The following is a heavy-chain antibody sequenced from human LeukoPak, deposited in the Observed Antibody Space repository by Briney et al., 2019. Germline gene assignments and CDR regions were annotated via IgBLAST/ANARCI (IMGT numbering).Heavy chain of an antibody. J-gene: IGHJ5*02. V-gene: IGHV4-39*07. D-gene: IGHD6-19*01. CDR3: ARCQSSGWMYNWFDP. CDR2: INHSGST. CDR1: GGSISSSSYY. Sequence: SETLSLTCTVSGGSISSSSYYWSWIRQPPGKGLEWIGEINHSGSTNYNPSLKSRVTISVDTSKNQFSLKLSSVTAADTAVYYCARCQSSGWMYNWFDPRGQGTLVTVSS.